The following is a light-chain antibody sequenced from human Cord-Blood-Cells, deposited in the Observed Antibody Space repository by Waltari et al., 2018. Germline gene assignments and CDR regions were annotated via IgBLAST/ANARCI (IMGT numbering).Light chain of an antibody. CDR2: GSS. V-gene: IGKV4-1*01. CDR3: QQYYSTPRT. CDR1: QSVLYSYNNKKY. J-gene: IGKJ1*01. Sequence: IVLTQSTDSPAGPLGVRAHINCKSNQSVLYSYNNKKYVAWYQHKPGQPPRLLMYGSSTRECGVPDRFRGSGSGTDFTLTISSLQAEDVAVYYCQQYYSTPRTFGQGTKVEIK.